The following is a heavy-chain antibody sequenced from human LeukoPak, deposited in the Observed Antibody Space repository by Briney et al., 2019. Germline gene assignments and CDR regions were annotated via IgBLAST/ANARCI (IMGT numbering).Heavy chain of an antibody. Sequence: SETLSLTCTVSGGSLSSSSYYWGWFRQPPGRGREWLGSTIYYSGITYYTSSLKSRVTICVDTTKNQFSLKLSSVTAVDTAVYYCARLRAAAGTILDYWGQGTLLTVSS. J-gene: IGHJ4*02. CDR1: GGSLSSSSYY. D-gene: IGHD6-13*01. V-gene: IGHV4-39*01. CDR2: TIYYSGIT. CDR3: ARLRAAAGTILDY.